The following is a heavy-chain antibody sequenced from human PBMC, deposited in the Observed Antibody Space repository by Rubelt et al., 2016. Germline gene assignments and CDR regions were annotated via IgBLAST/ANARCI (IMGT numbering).Heavy chain of an antibody. Sequence: QVQLVQSGAEVKKPGSSVKVSCKASGGTFSSYAISWVRQAPGQGLEWMGGIIPIFGTANYAKKFQGRVTLTADEFTGTAYIELSSLRSEDTAVYYCAREQQLVGGWFDPWGQGTLVTVSS. D-gene: IGHD6-13*01. CDR1: GGTFSSYA. CDR2: IIPIFGTA. J-gene: IGHJ5*02. CDR3: AREQQLVGGWFDP. V-gene: IGHV1-69*01.